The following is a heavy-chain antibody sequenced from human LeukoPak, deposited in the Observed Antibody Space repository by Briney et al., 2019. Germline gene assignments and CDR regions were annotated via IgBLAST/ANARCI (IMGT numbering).Heavy chain of an antibody. D-gene: IGHD4-23*01. Sequence: SETLSLTCTVSGYSISSGNYWGWIRQPPGKGLEWIGNIHHSGTTYYNPSLKSRVTISVDTSNNQFSLKLSSVTAADTAMYYCARGYGGNVDYWGQGTLVTVSS. CDR2: IHHSGTT. CDR1: GYSISSGNY. CDR3: ARGYGGNVDY. V-gene: IGHV4-38-2*02. J-gene: IGHJ4*02.